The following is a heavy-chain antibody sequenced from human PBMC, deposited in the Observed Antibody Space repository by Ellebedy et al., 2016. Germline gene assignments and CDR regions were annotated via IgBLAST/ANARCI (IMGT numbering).Heavy chain of an antibody. V-gene: IGHV3-30*19. D-gene: IGHD3-10*01. CDR1: GFTFSYYG. CDR2: ISYDGSNK. Sequence: GESLKISXAPSGFTFSYYGMHWVRQAPGKVLEWVAVISYDGSNKYYADSVKGRFTISRDNSKNTLYLQMNSLRAEDTAVYYCARDEYGSGGFDYWGQGTLVTVSS. CDR3: ARDEYGSGGFDY. J-gene: IGHJ4*02.